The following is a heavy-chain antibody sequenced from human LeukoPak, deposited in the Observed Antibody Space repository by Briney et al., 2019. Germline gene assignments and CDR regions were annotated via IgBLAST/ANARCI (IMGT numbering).Heavy chain of an antibody. V-gene: IGHV4-34*01. J-gene: IGHJ4*02. Sequence: SETLSLTCAVYGGSFSGYYWSWIRQPPGKGLEWIGEINHSGSTNYNPSLTSRVTISVDTSKNQFSLKLSSVTAADTAVYYCARDDWVTGGLGYWGQGTLVTVSS. CDR2: INHSGST. CDR3: ARDDWVTGGLGY. CDR1: GGSFSGYY. D-gene: IGHD2-21*01.